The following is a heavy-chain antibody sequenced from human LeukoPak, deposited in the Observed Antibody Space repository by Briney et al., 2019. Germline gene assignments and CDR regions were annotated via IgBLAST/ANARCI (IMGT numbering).Heavy chain of an antibody. CDR3: ARLHWPNSCYFDY. CDR2: IYPGDSDT. CDR1: GYSFTSYW. J-gene: IGHJ4*02. D-gene: IGHD2-15*01. Sequence: GESLKISCKGSGYSFTSYWIGWVRQMPGKALEWMGIIYPGDSDTRYSPSFQGQVTISADKSISTAYLQWGSLKASDTAMYYCARLHWPNSCYFDYWGQGTLVTVSS. V-gene: IGHV5-51*01.